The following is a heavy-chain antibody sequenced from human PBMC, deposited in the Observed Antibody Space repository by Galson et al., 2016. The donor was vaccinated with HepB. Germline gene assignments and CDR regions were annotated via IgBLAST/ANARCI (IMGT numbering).Heavy chain of an antibody. CDR1: GFAFSSYA. J-gene: IGHJ6*02. D-gene: IGHD5-12*01. V-gene: IGHV3-23*01. CDR2: ISDSGRTT. CDR3: ANLRGGYSGPRYYGYYNGMDV. Sequence: SLRLSCAASGFAFSSYAMSWVRQAPGKGLEWVSAISDSGRTTYYTDSVKGRFTISRDNSRNTLHLQMNSLTAEDTAIYYCANLRGGYSGPRYYGYYNGMDVWGQGTTVTVSS.